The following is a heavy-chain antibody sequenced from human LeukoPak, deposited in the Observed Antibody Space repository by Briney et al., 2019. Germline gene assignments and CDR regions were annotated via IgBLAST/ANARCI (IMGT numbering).Heavy chain of an antibody. V-gene: IGHV1-69*13. Sequence: ASVKVSCKASGYTFSSYAISWVRQAPGQGLEWMGGIIPIFGTANYAQKFQGRVTITADESTSTAYMELSSLRSEDTAVYYCARERYGGYELRGVFDYWGQGTLVTVSS. CDR3: ARERYGGYELRGVFDY. CDR2: IIPIFGTA. CDR1: GYTFSSYA. D-gene: IGHD5-12*01. J-gene: IGHJ4*02.